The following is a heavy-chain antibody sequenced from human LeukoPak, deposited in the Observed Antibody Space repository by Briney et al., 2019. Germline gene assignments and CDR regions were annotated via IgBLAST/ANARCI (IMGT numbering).Heavy chain of an antibody. CDR3: ARDPFYGSGN. CDR1: GLTFSSYS. D-gene: IGHD3-10*01. Sequence: GGSLRLFCAASGLTFSSYSMNWVRQAPGKGLEWVSSISSSSSYKYYADSVKGRFTISRDNAKNSLYLQMNSLRAEDTAVYYCARDPFYGSGNWGQGTLVTVSS. V-gene: IGHV3-21*01. CDR2: ISSSSSYK. J-gene: IGHJ4*02.